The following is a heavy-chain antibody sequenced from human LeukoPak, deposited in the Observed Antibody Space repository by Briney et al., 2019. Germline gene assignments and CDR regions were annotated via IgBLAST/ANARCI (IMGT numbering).Heavy chain of an antibody. J-gene: IGHJ6*04. V-gene: IGHV4-31*03. CDR1: GGSISSGGYY. CDR2: IYYSGST. CDR3: ARERPSYYGMDV. Sequence: RSQTLSLTCTVSGGSISSGGYYWSWIRQHPGKGLEWIGYIYYSGSTYYNPSLKSRVTISVDTSKNQFSLKLSSVTAADTAVYYCARERPSYYGMDVWGKGTTVTVSS.